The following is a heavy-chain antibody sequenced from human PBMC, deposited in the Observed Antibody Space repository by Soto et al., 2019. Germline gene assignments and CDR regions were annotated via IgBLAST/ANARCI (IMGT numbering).Heavy chain of an antibody. V-gene: IGHV1-69*13. Sequence: SVKVSCKASGGTFSSYAISWVRQAPGQGLEWMGGIIPVFGTANYAEKFQGRVTITADESTSTAYMELSSMRSEDTAVDYCVFWDSGGSWKINDAFDIWGQGTMVTVSS. CDR3: VFWDSGGSWKINDAFDI. CDR1: GGTFSSYA. J-gene: IGHJ3*02. D-gene: IGHD2-15*01. CDR2: IIPVFGTA.